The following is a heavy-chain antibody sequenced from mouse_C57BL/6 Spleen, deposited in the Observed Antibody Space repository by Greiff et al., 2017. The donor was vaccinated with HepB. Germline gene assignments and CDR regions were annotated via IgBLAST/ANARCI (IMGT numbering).Heavy chain of an antibody. CDR2: IYPGDGDT. Sequence: VKLMESGPELVKPGASVKISCKASGYAFSSSWMNWVKQRPGKGLEWIGRIYPGDGDTNYNGKFKGKATLTADKSSSTAYMQLSSLTSEDSAVYFCASITTVVEGYFDYWGQGTTLTVSS. CDR3: ASITTVVEGYFDY. V-gene: IGHV1-82*01. J-gene: IGHJ2*01. CDR1: GYAFSSSW. D-gene: IGHD1-1*01.